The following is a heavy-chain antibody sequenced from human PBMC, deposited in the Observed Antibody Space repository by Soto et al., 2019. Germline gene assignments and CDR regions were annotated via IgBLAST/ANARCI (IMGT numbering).Heavy chain of an antibody. CDR3: AREKGIAAAGPYGLRGRWFDP. CDR1: GYTFTSYG. Sequence: ASVKVSCKASGYTFTSYGISWVRQAPGQGLEWMGWISAYNGNTNYAQKLQGRVTMTTDTSTSTAYMELRSLRSDDTAVYYCAREKGIAAAGPYGLRGRWFDPWGQGTLVTVSS. V-gene: IGHV1-18*01. CDR2: ISAYNGNT. D-gene: IGHD6-13*01. J-gene: IGHJ5*02.